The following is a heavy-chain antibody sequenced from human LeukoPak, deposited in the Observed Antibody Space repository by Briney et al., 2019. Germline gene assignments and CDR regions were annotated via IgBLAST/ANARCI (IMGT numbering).Heavy chain of an antibody. CDR2: IYYSGST. D-gene: IGHD3-3*01. J-gene: IGHJ2*01. CDR3: ARHPSLPIFGVVRDWYFDL. V-gene: IGHV4-39*01. CDR1: GGSISSSSYY. Sequence: PSETLSLTCTVSGGSISSSSYYWGWIRQPPGKGLEWIGSIYYSGSTCYNPSLKSRVTISVDTSKNQFSLELSSVTAADTAVYYCARHPSLPIFGVVRDWYFDLWGRGTLVTVSS.